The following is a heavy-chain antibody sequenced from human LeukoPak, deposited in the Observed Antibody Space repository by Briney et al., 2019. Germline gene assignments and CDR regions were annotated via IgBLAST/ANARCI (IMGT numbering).Heavy chain of an antibody. D-gene: IGHD3-3*01. CDR2: ISYDGSNK. J-gene: IGHJ4*02. CDR3: AKDFWSGYSSVGY. V-gene: IGHV3-30*18. CDR1: GFTFSSYG. Sequence: GRSLRLSCAASGFTFSSYGMHWVRQAPGKGLEWVAVISYDGSNKYYADSVKGRFTISRDNSKNTLYLQMNSLRAEDTAVYYCAKDFWSGYSSVGYWGQGTLVTVSS.